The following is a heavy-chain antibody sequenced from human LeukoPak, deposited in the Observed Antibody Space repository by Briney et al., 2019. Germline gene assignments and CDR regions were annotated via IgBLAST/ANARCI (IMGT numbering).Heavy chain of an antibody. CDR3: APYYDILTGYPY. J-gene: IGHJ4*02. D-gene: IGHD3-9*01. V-gene: IGHV3-48*03. Sequence: QPGGSLRLSCAASGFTFSSYEMNWVRQAPGKGLEWVSYISSSGSTIYYADSVEGRFTISRDNAKNSLYLQMNSLRAEDTAVYYCAPYYDILTGYPYWGQGTLVTVSS. CDR1: GFTFSSYE. CDR2: ISSSGSTI.